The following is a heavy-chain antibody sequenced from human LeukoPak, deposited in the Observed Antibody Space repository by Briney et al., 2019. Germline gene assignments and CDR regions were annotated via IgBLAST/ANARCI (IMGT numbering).Heavy chain of an antibody. D-gene: IGHD5-12*01. V-gene: IGHV3-30*18. Sequence: PGGSLRLSCAASGFTFSSYGMHWVRQAPGKGLEWVAVISYDGSNKYYADSVKGRFTISGDNSRNTLYLQMNSLRAEDTAVYYCAKPEGVATQNPLFDYWGQGTLVTVSS. CDR2: ISYDGSNK. CDR3: AKPEGVATQNPLFDY. CDR1: GFTFSSYG. J-gene: IGHJ4*02.